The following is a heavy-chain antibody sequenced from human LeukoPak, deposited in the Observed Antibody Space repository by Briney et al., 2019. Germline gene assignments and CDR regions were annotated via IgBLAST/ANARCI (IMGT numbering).Heavy chain of an antibody. D-gene: IGHD3-10*01. Sequence: SETLSLTCTVSGGSISRGVNYWSWIRQYPGKGLECIGYIYYSGRTYYNPSLKSRVTISIDTSRSQFSLRLSSVTDADTAVYYCARDRSGSSSLNAFDIWGQGTMVTVSS. CDR3: ARDRSGSSSLNAFDI. J-gene: IGHJ3*02. CDR2: IYYSGRT. V-gene: IGHV4-31*03. CDR1: GGSISRGVNY.